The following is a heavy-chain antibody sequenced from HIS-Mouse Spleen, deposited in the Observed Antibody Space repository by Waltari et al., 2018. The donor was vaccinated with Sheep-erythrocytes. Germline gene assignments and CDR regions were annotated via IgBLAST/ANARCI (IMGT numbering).Heavy chain of an antibody. J-gene: IGHJ4*01. V-gene: IGHV3-21*01. D-gene: IGHD5-12*01. CDR1: GFTFSSYS. CDR3: ASAGYSGEYYFDD. CDR2: ISSSSSYI. Sequence: EVQLVESGGGLVKPGGSLRLSCAASGFTFSSYSMNWVRQAPGKGLGWVSSISSSSSYIYYADSVNDQLTLPRDNAKNSLYLQMNSLRAEDTAVYSCASAGYSGEYYFDDWGHGTLVTVSS.